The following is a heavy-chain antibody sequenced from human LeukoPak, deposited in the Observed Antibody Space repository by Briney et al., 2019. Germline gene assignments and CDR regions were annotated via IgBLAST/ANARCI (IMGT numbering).Heavy chain of an antibody. J-gene: IGHJ5*02. D-gene: IGHD3-10*01. V-gene: IGHV1-18*01. Sequence: ASVKVSCKASGYTFTSYGISWVRQAPGQGLEWMGWISAYNGNTNYAQKLQGRVTMTTDTSTSTAYMELRSLRSDDTAVYYCARVDTMVRGLNWFDPWGQGTLVTVSS. CDR1: GYTFTSYG. CDR2: ISAYNGNT. CDR3: ARVDTMVRGLNWFDP.